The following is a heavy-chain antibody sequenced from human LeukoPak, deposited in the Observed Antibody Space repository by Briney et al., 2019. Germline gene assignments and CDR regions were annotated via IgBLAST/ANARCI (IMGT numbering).Heavy chain of an antibody. J-gene: IGHJ4*02. V-gene: IGHV1-2*02. Sequence: ASVKVSCKASGYTFTGYYMHWVRQAPGQGLEWMGWINPNSGGTNYAQKFQGRVTMTRDASISTAYMELSRLRSDDTAVYYCASCEFTGSCYSLDYWGQGTLVTVSS. CDR2: INPNSGGT. CDR3: ASCEFTGSCYSLDY. CDR1: GYTFTGYY. D-gene: IGHD2-15*01.